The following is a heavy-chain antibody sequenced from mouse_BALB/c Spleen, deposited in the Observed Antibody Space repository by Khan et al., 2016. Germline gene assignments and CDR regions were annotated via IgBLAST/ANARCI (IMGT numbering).Heavy chain of an antibody. CDR1: GYTFTSYT. CDR2: INPSSDNT. J-gene: IGHJ4*01. Sequence: QVQLQQSGAELARPGASVTMSCKASGYTFTSYTMHWVNQRPGQGLEWIGYINPSSDNTYYNQKFKDKATLTADKSSSTAYMQLSSLTSEDSAVYDCARVYYDGYYGYYAMDYWGQGTSVTVSS. CDR3: ARVYYDGYYGYYAMDY. V-gene: IGHV1-4*01. D-gene: IGHD2-3*01.